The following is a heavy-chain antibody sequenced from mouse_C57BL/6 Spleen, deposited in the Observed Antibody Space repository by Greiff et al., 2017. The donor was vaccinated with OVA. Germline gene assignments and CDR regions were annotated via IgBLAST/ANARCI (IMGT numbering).Heavy chain of an antibody. CDR3: ARSNFFLGSSYSDIGYYAMDY. CDR1: GYAFTNYL. Sequence: QVQLQQSGAELVRPGTSVKVSCKASGYAFTNYLIEWVKQRPGQGLEWIGVINPGSGGTNYNEKFKGKATLTADKSSSTAYMQLSSLTSEDSAVYFCARSNFFLGSSYSDIGYYAMDYWGQGTSVTVSS. CDR2: INPGSGGT. D-gene: IGHD1-1*01. J-gene: IGHJ4*01. V-gene: IGHV1-54*01.